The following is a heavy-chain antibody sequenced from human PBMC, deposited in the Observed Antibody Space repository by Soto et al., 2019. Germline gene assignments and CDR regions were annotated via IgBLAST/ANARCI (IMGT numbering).Heavy chain of an antibody. CDR2: ISGSGGST. CDR1: GFTFSSYA. J-gene: IGHJ4*02. CDR3: AKVHCYGPPGSLRHAFDY. D-gene: IGHD2-2*01. Sequence: GGSLRLSCAASGFTFSSYAMSWVRQAPGKGLEWVSAISGSGGSTYYADSVKGRFTISRDNSKNTLYLQMNSLRAEDTAVYYCAKVHCYGPPGSLRHAFDYWGQGTLVTVSS. V-gene: IGHV3-23*01.